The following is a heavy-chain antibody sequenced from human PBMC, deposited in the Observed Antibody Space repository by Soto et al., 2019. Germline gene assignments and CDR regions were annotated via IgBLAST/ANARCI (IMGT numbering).Heavy chain of an antibody. CDR3: ASTDAYYDFWSGYYKGYYYYGMDV. Sequence: SVKVSCKASGGTFSSYAISWVRQAPGQGLEWMGGIIPIFGTANYAQKFQGRVTITADESTSTAYMELSSLRSEDTAVYYCASTDAYYDFWSGYYKGYYYYGMDVWGQGTTVTVSS. CDR2: IIPIFGTA. J-gene: IGHJ6*02. D-gene: IGHD3-3*01. V-gene: IGHV1-69*13. CDR1: GGTFSSYA.